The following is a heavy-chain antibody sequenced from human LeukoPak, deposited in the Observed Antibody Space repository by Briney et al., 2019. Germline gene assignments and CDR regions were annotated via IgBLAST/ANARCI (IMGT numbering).Heavy chain of an antibody. Sequence: GGSLRLSCAASGFTFSSYGMHWVRQAPGKGLEWVAVISYDGSNKYYADSVKGRFTISRDNSKNTLYLQMNSLRAEDTAVYYCAKIIVEFDYWGQGTLVTVSS. CDR2: ISYDGSNK. J-gene: IGHJ4*02. CDR1: GFTFSSYG. D-gene: IGHD3-22*01. V-gene: IGHV3-30*18. CDR3: AKIIVEFDY.